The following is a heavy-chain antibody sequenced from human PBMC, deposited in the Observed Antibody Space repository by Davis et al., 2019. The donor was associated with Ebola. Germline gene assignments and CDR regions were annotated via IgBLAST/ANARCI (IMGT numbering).Heavy chain of an antibody. J-gene: IGHJ5*02. V-gene: IGHV3-74*01. D-gene: IGHD5-24*01. CDR1: GFTFSADW. Sequence: PGGSLRLSCVASGFTFSADWMHWVRQVPGKGLMYISRIKSDGSSADYADSVKGRFTVSRDNAKNTLYLQMNSLRAEDTAVYYCARALFYNLFNWLDPWGQGTLVTVSS. CDR2: IKSDGSSA. CDR3: ARALFYNLFNWLDP.